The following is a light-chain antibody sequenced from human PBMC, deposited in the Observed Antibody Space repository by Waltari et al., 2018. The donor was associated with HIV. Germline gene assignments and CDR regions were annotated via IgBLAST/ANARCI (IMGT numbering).Light chain of an antibody. Sequence: DSQLTQSPSFLSASVGDRVTITCRASQGISSYLAWYQQKPGKAPKLLIYTASILQSGVPSRFSGSGSGTEFTLTISSLEPEDFAVYYCQQRSNWPPLFTFGPGTKVDIK. CDR3: QQRSNWPPLFT. J-gene: IGKJ3*01. CDR2: TAS. V-gene: IGKV1-9*01. CDR1: QGISSY.